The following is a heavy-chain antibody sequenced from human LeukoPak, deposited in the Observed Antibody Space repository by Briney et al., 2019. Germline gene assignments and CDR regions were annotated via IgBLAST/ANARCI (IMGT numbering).Heavy chain of an antibody. CDR1: GFTFEIYW. J-gene: IGHJ3*02. D-gene: IGHD1-26*01. Sequence: PGGSLRLSCAASGFTFEIYWMSWVRLAPGKGLEWVANIRKDGSEKNYVDSVKGRFTISRDNAKNSLYLQMNSLRADDTALYYCARHWEGVESDAFDIWGQGTMVTVSS. V-gene: IGHV3-7*04. CDR2: IRKDGSEK. CDR3: ARHWEGVESDAFDI.